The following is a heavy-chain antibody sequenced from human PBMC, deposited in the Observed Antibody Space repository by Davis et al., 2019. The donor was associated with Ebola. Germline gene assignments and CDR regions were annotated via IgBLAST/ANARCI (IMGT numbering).Heavy chain of an antibody. Sequence: GESLKISCAASGFTFSGSAMHWVRQASGKGLEWVGRIRSKANSYATAYAASVKGRFTNSRDDSKNTAYLQMNSLKTEDTAVYYCTIEWELLPPYYFDYWGQGTLVTVSS. J-gene: IGHJ4*02. CDR2: IRSKANSYAT. CDR1: GFTFSGSA. D-gene: IGHD1-26*01. CDR3: TIEWELLPPYYFDY. V-gene: IGHV3-73*01.